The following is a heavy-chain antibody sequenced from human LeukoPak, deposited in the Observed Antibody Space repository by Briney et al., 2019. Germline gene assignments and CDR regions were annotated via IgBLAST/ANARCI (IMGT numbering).Heavy chain of an antibody. CDR1: GDSISSRNSY. Sequence: SETLSLTCSVSGDSISSRNSYWGWIRQPPGKGLEWIGSVYYSGSTYYNPSLKSRVTISVDTSKNQFSLKLSSVTAADTAVYYCARRPYYDSSGYYITHYFDYWGQGTLVTVSS. J-gene: IGHJ4*02. D-gene: IGHD3-22*01. V-gene: IGHV4-39*01. CDR3: ARRPYYDSSGYYITHYFDY. CDR2: VYYSGST.